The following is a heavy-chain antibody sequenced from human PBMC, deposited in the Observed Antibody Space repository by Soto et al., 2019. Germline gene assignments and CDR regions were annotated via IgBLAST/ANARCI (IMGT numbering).Heavy chain of an antibody. V-gene: IGHV3-74*01. Sequence: GGSLRLSCAASGFTFSSHWMHWVRQAPGKGLVWVSRIESGGSSTNYADSVKGRFTVSRDNAKNTLYLQMNSLRVEDTAVYYCARDRADPIGDYHPLFDSWGLGTLVTVSS. J-gene: IGHJ4*02. D-gene: IGHD2-21*01. CDR1: GFTFSSHW. CDR2: IESGGSST. CDR3: ARDRADPIGDYHPLFDS.